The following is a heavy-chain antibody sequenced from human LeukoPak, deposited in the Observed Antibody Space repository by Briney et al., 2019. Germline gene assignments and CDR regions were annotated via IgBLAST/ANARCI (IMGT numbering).Heavy chain of an antibody. D-gene: IGHD3-22*01. J-gene: IGHJ4*02. CDR3: TTEEYYDSSGYYYGGYFDY. V-gene: IGHV3-15*01. CDR2: IKSKTDGGTT. CDR1: GFTFSNAW. Sequence: GGSLRLSCAASGFTFSNAWMSWVREAPGKGLEWVGRIKSKTDGGTTDYAAPVKGRFTISRDDSKNTLYLQMNRLKTEDTAVYYCTTEEYYDSSGYYYGGYFDYWGQGTLVTVSS.